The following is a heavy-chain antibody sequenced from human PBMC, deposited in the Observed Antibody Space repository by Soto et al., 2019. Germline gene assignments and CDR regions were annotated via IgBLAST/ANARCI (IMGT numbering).Heavy chain of an antibody. Sequence: GESLKISCKGSGYIFASHWIGWVRQMPGKGLEWMGIIYPGDSDTKLNPSFRGQVTFSADRSTSTAYLQWSSLKASDTAMYYCARPINGEYSGYETAFVIWGQGTLVTVSS. V-gene: IGHV5-51*01. CDR2: IYPGDSDT. D-gene: IGHD5-12*01. CDR1: GYIFASHW. J-gene: IGHJ3*02. CDR3: ARPINGEYSGYETAFVI.